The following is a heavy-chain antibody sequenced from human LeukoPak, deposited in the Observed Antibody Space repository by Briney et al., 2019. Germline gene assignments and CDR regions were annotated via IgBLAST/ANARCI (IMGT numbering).Heavy chain of an antibody. CDR1: GFTFNNYA. CDR3: ARGVGRDY. Sequence: GGSLRLSCAASGFTFNNYAMNWVRQGPGEGLEWVSAISGTGGSAYYADSVKGRFTISRDNSKNTLYLQMNSLRAEDTAVYYCARGVGRDYWGQGTLVTVSS. CDR2: ISGTGGSA. V-gene: IGHV3-23*01. J-gene: IGHJ4*02.